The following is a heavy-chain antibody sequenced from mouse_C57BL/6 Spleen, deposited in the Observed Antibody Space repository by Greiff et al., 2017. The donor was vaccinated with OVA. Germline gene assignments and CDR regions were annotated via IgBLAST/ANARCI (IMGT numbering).Heavy chain of an antibody. D-gene: IGHD1-1*01. Sequence: QVQLQQSGAELVRPGASVKMSCKASGYTFTSYNMHWVKQTPRQGLEWIGAIYPGNGDTSSYQKFKGKATLTVDKSCSTDYMQLSSLTSEDAAVYFCARPLYYGSSNDAMDYWGQGTSVTVSS. CDR1: GYTFTSYN. CDR3: ARPLYYGSSNDAMDY. J-gene: IGHJ4*01. CDR2: IYPGNGDT. V-gene: IGHV1-12*01.